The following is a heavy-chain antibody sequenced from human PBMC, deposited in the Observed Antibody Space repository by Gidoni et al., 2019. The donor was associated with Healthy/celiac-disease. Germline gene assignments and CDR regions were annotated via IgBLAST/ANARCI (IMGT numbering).Heavy chain of an antibody. V-gene: IGHV4-34*01. J-gene: IGHJ3*02. CDR1: GGSFSGYY. Sequence: QVQLQQWGAGLLKPSETLSLTCAVYGGSFSGYYWSWIRQPPGKGLEWIGEINHSGSTNYNPSLKSRVTISVDTSKNQFSLKLSSVTAADTAVYYCASPALSSLFAFDIWGQGTMVTVSS. CDR3: ASPALSSLFAFDI. CDR2: INHSGST. D-gene: IGHD2-15*01.